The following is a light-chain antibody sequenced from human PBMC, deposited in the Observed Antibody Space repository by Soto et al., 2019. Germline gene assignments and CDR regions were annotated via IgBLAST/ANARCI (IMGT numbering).Light chain of an antibody. CDR2: AAS. V-gene: IGKV1-39*01. Sequence: DIQMTQSPSSLSASVGDTVTITCRASQNIANYLNWYQQKPGKAPNLLIYAASTLQTGVRSKFRGSGSGTDFTLTISSLQPEDFATYYCQQSYSTSITFGQGTRLE. J-gene: IGKJ5*01. CDR1: QNIANY. CDR3: QQSYSTSIT.